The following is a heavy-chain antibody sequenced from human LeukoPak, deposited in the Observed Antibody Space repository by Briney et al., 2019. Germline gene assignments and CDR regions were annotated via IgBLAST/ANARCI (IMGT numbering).Heavy chain of an antibody. Sequence: SGGSLRLSCAASGFTFSSHAMSWVRQAPGKGLEWVSVISGSGGTTYYADSVKGRFTISRDNSKNTLYLQMNSLRAEDTAVYYCAKVRGVNTPFMVRGVTLPNWVDYWGQGTLVTVSS. J-gene: IGHJ4*02. CDR1: GFTFSSHA. CDR2: ISGSGGTT. CDR3: AKVRGVNTPFMVRGVTLPNWVDY. V-gene: IGHV3-23*01. D-gene: IGHD3-10*01.